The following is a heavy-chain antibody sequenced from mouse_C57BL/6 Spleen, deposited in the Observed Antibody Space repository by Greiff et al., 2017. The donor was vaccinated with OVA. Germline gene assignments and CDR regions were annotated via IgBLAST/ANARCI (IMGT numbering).Heavy chain of an antibody. CDR3: ARGNYYGSSYGNYYAMDY. V-gene: IGHV5-17*01. CDR1: GFTFSDYG. CDR2: ISSGSSTI. J-gene: IGHJ4*01. Sequence: EVKLVESGGGLVKPGGSLKLSCAASGFTFSDYGMHWVRQAPEKGLEWVAYISSGSSTIYYADTVKGRFTLFRDHAKNTLFLQMTSLRSEDTAMYYCARGNYYGSSYGNYYAMDYWGQGTSVTVSS. D-gene: IGHD1-1*01.